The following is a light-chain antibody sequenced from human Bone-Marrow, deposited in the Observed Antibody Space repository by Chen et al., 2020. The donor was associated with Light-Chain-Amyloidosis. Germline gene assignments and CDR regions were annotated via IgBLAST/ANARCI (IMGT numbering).Light chain of an antibody. Sequence: NFMLTQPHSVSVSPGKTVIISCTRSSGSIATNYVQWYQQRPGSSPTTVIYEDDQRPSGVPDRFSGSIDRSSNSASLTISGLKTEDEADYYCQSYQGSSQGVFGGWTKLTVL. CDR2: EDD. J-gene: IGLJ3*02. CDR3: QSYQGSSQGV. V-gene: IGLV6-57*01. CDR1: SGSIATNY.